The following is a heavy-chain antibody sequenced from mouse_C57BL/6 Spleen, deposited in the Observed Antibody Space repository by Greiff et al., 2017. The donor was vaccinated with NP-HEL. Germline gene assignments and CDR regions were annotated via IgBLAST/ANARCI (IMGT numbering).Heavy chain of an antibody. CDR2: IDPEDGET. CDR1: GFNIKDYY. Sequence: EVQLQQSGAELVKPGASVKLSCTASGFNIKDYYMHWVKQRTEQGLEWIGRIDPEDGETKYATKFQGKATITADTSSNTAYLQLSSLTSGDTAVYYCGDGNSPGYWGQGTSVTVSS. D-gene: IGHD2-1*01. J-gene: IGHJ4*01. CDR3: GDGNSPGY. V-gene: IGHV14-2*01.